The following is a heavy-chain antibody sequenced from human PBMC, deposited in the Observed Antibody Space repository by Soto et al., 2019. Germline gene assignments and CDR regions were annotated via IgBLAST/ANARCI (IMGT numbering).Heavy chain of an antibody. CDR2: IYYSGST. J-gene: IGHJ5*02. Sequence: QVQLQESGPGLVKPSHTLSITCTVSGRSISSGGYYCSWIRQLPGKGLERIGYIYYSGSTYYNPSLKGRVTISVDTSKNQFSLKLSSVSAADTAVYYCARGRVVVVVAATRYWFDPWGQGTLVTVSS. D-gene: IGHD2-15*01. CDR3: ARGRVVVVVAATRYWFDP. CDR1: GRSISSGGYY. V-gene: IGHV4-31*03.